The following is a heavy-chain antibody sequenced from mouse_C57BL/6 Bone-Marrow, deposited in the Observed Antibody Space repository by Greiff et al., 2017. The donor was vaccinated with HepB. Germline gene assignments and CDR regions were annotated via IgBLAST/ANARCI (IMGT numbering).Heavy chain of an antibody. J-gene: IGHJ3*01. CDR1: GYAFTNYL. V-gene: IGHV1-54*01. CDR3: ARPTYYYGPAWFAY. Sequence: QVQLQQSGAELVRPGTSVKVSCKASGYAFTNYLIEWVKQRPGQGLEWIGVINPGSGGTNYNEKFKGKATLTADKSSSTAYMQLSSLTSEDSAVYFCARPTYYYGPAWFAYWGQVTLVTVSA. D-gene: IGHD1-1*01. CDR2: INPGSGGT.